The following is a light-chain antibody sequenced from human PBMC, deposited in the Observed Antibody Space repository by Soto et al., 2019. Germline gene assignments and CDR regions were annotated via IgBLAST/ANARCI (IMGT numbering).Light chain of an antibody. J-gene: IGLJ1*01. CDR1: SCDIGSYNR. V-gene: IGLV2-14*01. CDR2: EVT. CDR3: SSYTNINTRACV. Sequence: QSALTQPASVSGSPGQSITISCTGTSCDIGSYNRVSWYQQHPGKAPKLIIYEVTDRPSGVSNRFSGSKSGNTASLTISGLQAEDEAEYDCSSYTNINTRACVFGTGTKVTVL.